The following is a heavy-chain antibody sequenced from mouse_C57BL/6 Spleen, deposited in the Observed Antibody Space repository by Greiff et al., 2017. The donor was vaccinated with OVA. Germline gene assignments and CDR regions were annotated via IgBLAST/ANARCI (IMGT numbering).Heavy chain of an antibody. CDR2: INPNNGGT. CDR3: ASYGYDDALYYFDY. D-gene: IGHD2-2*01. CDR1: GYTFTDYY. J-gene: IGHJ2*01. V-gene: IGHV1-26*01. Sequence: EVQLQQSGPELVKPGASVKISCKASGYTFTDYYMNWVKQSHGKSLEWIGDINPNNGGTSYNQKFKGTATLTVDKSSSTAYMELRSLTSEDSAVYYCASYGYDDALYYFDYWGPGTTLTVSS.